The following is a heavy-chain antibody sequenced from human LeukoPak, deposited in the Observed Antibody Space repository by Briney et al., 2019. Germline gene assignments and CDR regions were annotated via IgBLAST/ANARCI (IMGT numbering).Heavy chain of an antibody. D-gene: IGHD3-16*01. CDR2: IDTNTGNP. J-gene: IGHJ4*02. CDR3: ARGGGARLRYPFDY. CDR1: GYTFSSYP. V-gene: IGHV7-4-1*02. Sequence: AASVKVSCKASGYTFSSYPMIWVRQAPGQGLEWMGWIDTNTGNPSNAQGFTGRFVFSLDTSVSTTFLYINNLKADDTAVYYCARGGGARLRYPFDYWGQGTLVTVSS.